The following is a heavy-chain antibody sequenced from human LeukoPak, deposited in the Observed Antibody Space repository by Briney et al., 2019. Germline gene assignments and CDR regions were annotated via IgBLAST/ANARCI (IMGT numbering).Heavy chain of an antibody. CDR3: ARTRSRIAAADAFDI. V-gene: IGHV3-48*04. D-gene: IGHD6-13*01. CDR1: GFTFSSYS. CDR2: ISSSSSTI. J-gene: IGHJ3*02. Sequence: PGGSLRLSCAASGFTFSSYSMNWVRQAPGKGLEWVSYISSSSSTIYYADSAKGRFTISRDNAKNSLYLQMNSLRAEDTAVYYCARTRSRIAAADAFDIWGQGTMVTVSS.